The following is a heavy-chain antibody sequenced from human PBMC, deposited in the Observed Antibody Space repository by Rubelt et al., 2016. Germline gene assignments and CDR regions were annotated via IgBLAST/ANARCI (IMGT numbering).Heavy chain of an antibody. CDR2: IIPILGIA. Sequence: GRIIPILGIANYAQKFQSRVTITADKSTSTAYMELSSLRSEDTAVYYCARDSRKKSYDILTGYPSLFDYWGQGTLVTVSS. CDR3: ARDSRKKSYDILTGYPSLFDY. V-gene: IGHV1-69*04. J-gene: IGHJ4*02. D-gene: IGHD3-9*01.